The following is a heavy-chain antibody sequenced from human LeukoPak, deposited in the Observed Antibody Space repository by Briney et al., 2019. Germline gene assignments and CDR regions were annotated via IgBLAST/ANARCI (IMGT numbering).Heavy chain of an antibody. D-gene: IGHD3-22*01. J-gene: IGHJ4*02. Sequence: ASVKVSCKTSGYTLTTYAIHWVRQAPGDRLEWMGCFNVGHGNTEYSERFQGRVTITTDASATTHFMELSSLRSEDAAVYYCASQYYYGPTGYYGGFDYWGQGTPVTVSS. CDR3: ASQYYYGPTGYYGGFDY. CDR1: GYTLTTYA. CDR2: FNVGHGNT. V-gene: IGHV1-3*01.